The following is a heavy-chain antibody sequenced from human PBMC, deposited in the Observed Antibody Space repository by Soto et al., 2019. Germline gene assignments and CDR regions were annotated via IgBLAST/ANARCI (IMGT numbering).Heavy chain of an antibody. V-gene: IGHV4-4*02. CDR2: ISHSGST. CDR3: ARKRVVAGTDWVFDI. Sequence: QVQLQESGPGLVKPSGTLSLTCTVSGGSIITSNWWSWIRQPPGKGLEWIGDISHSGSTNYNPSLKSRANISVDKYNNQFSLNLTSMTAADTAVYYCARKRVVAGTDWVFDIWGRGSLVTVSS. D-gene: IGHD2-15*01. J-gene: IGHJ2*01. CDR1: GGSIITSNW.